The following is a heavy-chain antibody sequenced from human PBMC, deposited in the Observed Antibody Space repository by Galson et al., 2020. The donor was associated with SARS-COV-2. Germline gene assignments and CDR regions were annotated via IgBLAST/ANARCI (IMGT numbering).Heavy chain of an antibody. J-gene: IGHJ4*02. CDR3: ARVPRYSGYDYSLYFDY. D-gene: IGHD5-12*01. V-gene: IGHV3-48*03. Sequence: TGGSLRLSCAASGFTFSSYEMNWVRQAPGKGLEWVSYISSSGSTIYYADSVKGRFTISRDNAKNSLYLQMNSLRAEDTAVYYCARVPRYSGYDYSLYFDYWGQGTLVTVSS. CDR2: ISSSGSTI. CDR1: GFTFSSYE.